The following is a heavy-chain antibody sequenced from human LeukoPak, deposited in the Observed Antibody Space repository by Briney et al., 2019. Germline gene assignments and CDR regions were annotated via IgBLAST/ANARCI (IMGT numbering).Heavy chain of an antibody. CDR3: ARGWDYDSGGRPTAYVY. CDR2: IIPIFGTA. V-gene: IGHV1-69*13. D-gene: IGHD3-22*01. J-gene: IGHJ4*02. Sequence: GASVKVSCKASGGTFSNYAINWVRQAPGPGLEWMGGIIPIFGTANYAQKFQGRVTITADESTSTVYMELNSLKSEDTVVYYCARGWDYDSGGRPTAYVYWGQGTLVTVSS. CDR1: GGTFSNYA.